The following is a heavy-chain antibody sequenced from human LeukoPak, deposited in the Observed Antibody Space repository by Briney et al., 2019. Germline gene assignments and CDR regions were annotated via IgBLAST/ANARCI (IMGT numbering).Heavy chain of an antibody. D-gene: IGHD7-27*01. CDR1: GFTFSDYT. Sequence: GSLRLSCAASGFTFSDYTMHWVRQAPGKGLEWVAVISNDGSHKYYADSVKGRLTISRDNSKNTLYLQMNSLRAEDTALYYCARDNWGSDYWGQGTLVTVSS. CDR3: ARDNWGSDY. V-gene: IGHV3-30-3*01. CDR2: ISNDGSHK. J-gene: IGHJ4*02.